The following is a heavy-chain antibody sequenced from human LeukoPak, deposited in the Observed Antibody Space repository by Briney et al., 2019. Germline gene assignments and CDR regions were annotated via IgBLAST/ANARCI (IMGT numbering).Heavy chain of an antibody. Sequence: PGGSLRLSCAASGFTVSSNYMSWVRQAPGKGLEWVSVIYSGGSTYYADSVKGRFTISRDNSKNTLYLQMNSLRAEDTAVYYCARESYDILTGYFALDYWGQGTLVTVSS. CDR3: ARESYDILTGYFALDY. D-gene: IGHD3-9*01. V-gene: IGHV3-53*01. J-gene: IGHJ4*02. CDR2: IYSGGST. CDR1: GFTVSSNY.